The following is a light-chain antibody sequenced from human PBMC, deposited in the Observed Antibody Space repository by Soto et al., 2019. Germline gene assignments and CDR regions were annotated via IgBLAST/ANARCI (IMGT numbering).Light chain of an antibody. CDR2: GAS. J-gene: IGKJ3*01. CDR3: QQYGSSPFT. Sequence: ESVLTQSPGTLSLSPGESATLSCRASQSVSGSCLAWYQQKPGQAPRLLTYGASSRATGIPDRFSGSGSGTDFTLTISRLEPEDFAVYYCQQYGSSPFTFGPGTKVDIK. V-gene: IGKV3-20*01. CDR1: QSVSGSC.